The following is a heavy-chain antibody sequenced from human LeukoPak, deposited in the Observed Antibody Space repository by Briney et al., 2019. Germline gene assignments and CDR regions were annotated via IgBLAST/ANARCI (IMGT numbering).Heavy chain of an antibody. Sequence: GGSLRLSCAASGFTFSSYWMTWVRQAPGKGLEWVATIKEDGSEKYYVDSVRGRFTVSIDNAKNSLYLQMSSLRVEDTALYYCESTTGPWGQGTLVTVSS. CDR1: GFTFSSYW. V-gene: IGHV3-7*01. D-gene: IGHD1-7*01. CDR3: ESTTGP. J-gene: IGHJ5*02. CDR2: IKEDGSEK.